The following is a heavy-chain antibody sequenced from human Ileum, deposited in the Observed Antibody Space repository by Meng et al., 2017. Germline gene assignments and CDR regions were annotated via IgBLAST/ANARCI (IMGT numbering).Heavy chain of an antibody. CDR1: GGSVSTSDYQ. CDR3: ARDHWGSLDY. J-gene: IGHJ4*02. V-gene: IGHV4-61*08. D-gene: IGHD7-27*01. Sequence: QRQLQEAGPGRVRPSETLSLICTVSGGSVSTSDYQWGWIRQPPGKGLEWIGYAGTNYNPSLKSRVTISVDTSKRQFSLKLTSVTAADTAVYYCARDHWGSLDYWGQGILVTVSS. CDR2: AGT.